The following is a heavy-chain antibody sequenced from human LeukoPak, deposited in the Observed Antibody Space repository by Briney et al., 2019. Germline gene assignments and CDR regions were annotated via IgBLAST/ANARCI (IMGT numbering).Heavy chain of an antibody. J-gene: IGHJ4*02. Sequence: GGSLRLSCEVSELIFTREYMTWVRQSPGKGLEWLSTSHPSDTTYYAESVKGRLSVSRDHSKKTLYLQMKSLTVEETAMYYCLPLRGGVGDTGFLDYWGQGIPVTVSS. D-gene: IGHD1-26*01. V-gene: IGHV3-53*01. CDR1: ELIFTREY. CDR3: LPLRGGVGDTGFLDY. CDR2: SHPSDTT.